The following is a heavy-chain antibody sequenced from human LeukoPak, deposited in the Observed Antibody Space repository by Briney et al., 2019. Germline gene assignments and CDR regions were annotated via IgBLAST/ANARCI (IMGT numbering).Heavy chain of an antibody. V-gene: IGHV4-4*07. J-gene: IGHJ4*02. CDR1: GGSISSYY. D-gene: IGHD3-10*01. Sequence: PSETLSLTCTVSGGSISSYYWSWIRQPAGKGLEWIGRIYTTGSTNYNPSLKSRVTISLDTSKNQFSLKLSSVTAADTAVYYCARAGSGTYYKGSDYWGQGTLVTVSS. CDR3: ARAGSGTYYKGSDY. CDR2: IYTTGST.